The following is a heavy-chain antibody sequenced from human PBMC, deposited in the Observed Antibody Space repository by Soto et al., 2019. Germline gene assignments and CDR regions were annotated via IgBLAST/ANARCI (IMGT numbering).Heavy chain of an antibody. J-gene: IGHJ4*02. Sequence: VSVKVSWKASRYTFTSYAMHWVRQAPGQRLEWMGWINAGNGNTKYSQKFQGRVTITRDTSASTAYMELSSLRSDDTAVYYCATGKRSYVSYGEYWGQGTLVTVSS. CDR3: ATGKRSYVSYGEY. CDR1: RYTFTSYA. CDR2: INAGNGNT. V-gene: IGHV1-3*01. D-gene: IGHD3-16*01.